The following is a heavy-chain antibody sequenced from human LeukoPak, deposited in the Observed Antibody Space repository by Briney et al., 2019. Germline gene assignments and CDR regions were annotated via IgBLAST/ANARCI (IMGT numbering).Heavy chain of an antibody. CDR3: ARLPEGPTLRIRSYYFDY. V-gene: IGHV5-51*01. CDR1: GYSFTSYW. Sequence: TLGESLKISCKGSGYSFTSYWIGWVRQMPGKGLEWMGIIYPGDSDTRYSPSFQGQVTISADKSISTAYLQWSSLKASDTAMYYCARLPEGPTLRIRSYYFDYWGQGTLVTVSS. CDR2: IYPGDSDT. J-gene: IGHJ4*02. D-gene: IGHD3-10*01.